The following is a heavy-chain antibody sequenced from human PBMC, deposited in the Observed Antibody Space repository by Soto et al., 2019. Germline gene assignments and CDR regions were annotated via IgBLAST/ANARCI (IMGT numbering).Heavy chain of an antibody. CDR1: GFTFSSYG. CDR2: IWHDGGNK. J-gene: IGHJ4*02. D-gene: IGHD7-27*01. Sequence: ESGGGVVQPGRSLRLSCAASGFTFSSYGMHWVRQAPGKGLEWVAFIWHDGGNKFYAESVKGRFTISRDNSKNTLYLQMTSLRAEDTAMYYCARDGDVNTGFRKDYWGQATLVTVSS. CDR3: ARDGDVNTGFRKDY. V-gene: IGHV3-33*01.